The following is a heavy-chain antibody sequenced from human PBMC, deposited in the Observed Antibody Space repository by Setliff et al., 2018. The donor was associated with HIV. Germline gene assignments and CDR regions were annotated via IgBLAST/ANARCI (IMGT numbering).Heavy chain of an antibody. V-gene: IGHV1-69*13. CDR1: GDIFSRYG. D-gene: IGHD5-12*01. Sequence: SVKVSCKASGDIFSRYGISWVRQAPGQGLEWMGGIIPIYGTANSAQKFQGRVTITADESTSTAYMELSTLKSEDTAVYFCARDGGYSGHQWFGDAFDIWGQGTMVTVSS. CDR2: IIPIYGTA. CDR3: ARDGGYSGHQWFGDAFDI. J-gene: IGHJ3*02.